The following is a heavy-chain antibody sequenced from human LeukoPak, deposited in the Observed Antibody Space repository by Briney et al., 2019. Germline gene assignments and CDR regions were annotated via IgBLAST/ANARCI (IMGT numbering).Heavy chain of an antibody. CDR3: ARVDSGTYYMPFDY. CDR1: GGSPIPYY. V-gene: IGHV4-59*12. CDR2: IYHSGTT. Sequence: SETLSLTCTVSGGSPIPYYWSWIRQPLGKGLEWIGYIYHSGTTNYSSPLKGRATLPVDTSKNQISLRLSSVTAADTAVYFCARVDSGTYYMPFDYWGQGSLVTVSS. J-gene: IGHJ4*02. D-gene: IGHD1-26*01.